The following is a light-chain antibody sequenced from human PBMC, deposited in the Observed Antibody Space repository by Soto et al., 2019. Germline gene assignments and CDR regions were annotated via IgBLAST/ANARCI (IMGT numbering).Light chain of an antibody. CDR3: QQSSTTVST. Sequence: DIQMTQSPSSLSASVGDRVTVSCRASQRIGTYLNWYQQRPGKAPTLLIYHVSTLQPGVPSRFSGSGCGTAFTLSISGLQPEDFANYYCQQSSTTVSTFGQGTKLEIK. J-gene: IGKJ2*01. CDR2: HVS. V-gene: IGKV1-39*01. CDR1: QRIGTY.